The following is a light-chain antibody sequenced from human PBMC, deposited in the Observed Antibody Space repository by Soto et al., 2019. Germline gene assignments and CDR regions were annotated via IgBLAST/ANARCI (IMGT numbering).Light chain of an antibody. CDR1: SSDVGGYNY. Sequence: QSVLAQPASASGSPGQSITISCTGTSSDVGGYNYVSWYQLHPGKAPKLMVYEVSNRPSGVSNRFSGSKSGNTASLTISGLQAEDEADYYCSSYTSSTAYVFGPGTKANVL. V-gene: IGLV2-14*01. CDR3: SSYTSSTAYV. CDR2: EVS. J-gene: IGLJ1*01.